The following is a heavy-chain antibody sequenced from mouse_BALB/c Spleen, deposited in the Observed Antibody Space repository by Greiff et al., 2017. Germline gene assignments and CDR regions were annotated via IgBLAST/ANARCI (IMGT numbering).Heavy chain of an antibody. CDR2: IYPGNVNT. J-gene: IGHJ3*01. Sequence: QVQLQQSGPELVKPGASVRISCKASGYTFTTYYIHWVKQRPGQGLEWIGWIYPGNVNTKYNEKFKGKATLTADKSSSTAYMQLSSLTSEDSAVYFCARGGPYGNYGWFAYWGQGTLVTVSA. V-gene: IGHV1S56*01. CDR3: ARGGPYGNYGWFAY. CDR1: GYTFTTYY. D-gene: IGHD2-1*01.